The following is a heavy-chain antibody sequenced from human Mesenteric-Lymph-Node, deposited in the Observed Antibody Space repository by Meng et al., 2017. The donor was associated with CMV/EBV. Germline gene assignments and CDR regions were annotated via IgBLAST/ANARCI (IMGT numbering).Heavy chain of an antibody. V-gene: IGHV3-7*01. CDR2: IKQDGSEK. Sequence: GESLKISCAASGFTFSSYWMSWVRQAPGKGLEWVANIKQDGSEKYFADSVKGRFTISRDNAKNSLYLQMYGLTADDTAVYFCARSRGYQVLYGETLYWYYGVDVWGQGTTVTVSS. J-gene: IGHJ6*02. CDR3: ARSRGYQVLYGETLYWYYGVDV. D-gene: IGHD3-10*02. CDR1: GFTFSSYW.